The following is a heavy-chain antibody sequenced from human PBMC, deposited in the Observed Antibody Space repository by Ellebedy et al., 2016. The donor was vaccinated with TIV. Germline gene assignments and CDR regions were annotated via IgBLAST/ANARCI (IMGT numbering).Heavy chain of an antibody. CDR1: GFTFSSSD. CDR2: IGTGGDT. V-gene: IGHV3-13*01. Sequence: ESLKISCAASGFTFSSSDMHWVRQGIGKGLEWVSAIGTGGDTYYPGSVKGRFTISRENAKDYLYLQMNSLTAGDTAVYYCVREGPTSGNHFFEWYFDLWGRGTLVTVSS. CDR3: VREGPTSGNHFFEWYFDL. D-gene: IGHD2/OR15-2a*01. J-gene: IGHJ2*01.